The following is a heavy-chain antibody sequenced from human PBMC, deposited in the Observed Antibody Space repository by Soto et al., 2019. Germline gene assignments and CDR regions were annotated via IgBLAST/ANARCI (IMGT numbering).Heavy chain of an antibody. CDR3: TRGGGYSGYDPFDY. V-gene: IGHV3-74*01. CDR1: GFSFSIFW. Sequence: EVQLVESGGDLVQPGGSLRLSCAASGFSFSIFWMHWVRQAPGKGLVWVSSINGGGSSADYADSVKGRFTFSRDNAKNKVYLQMNSQRAEDTAVYYCTRGGGYSGYDPFDYWGQGTLVTVSS. J-gene: IGHJ4*02. D-gene: IGHD5-12*01. CDR2: INGGGSSA.